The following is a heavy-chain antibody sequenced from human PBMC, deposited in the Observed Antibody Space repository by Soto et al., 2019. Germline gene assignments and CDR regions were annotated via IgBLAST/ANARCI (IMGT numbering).Heavy chain of an antibody. D-gene: IGHD4-17*01. V-gene: IGHV4-34*01. CDR2: INHSGST. CDR3: ARGGGDYREDWFDP. CDR1: GGSFSGYY. J-gene: IGHJ5*02. Sequence: QVQLQQWGAGLLKPSETLSLTCAVYGGSFSGYYWSWIRQPPGKGLEWIGEINHSGSTNYNPSLKSRVTISVDTSKSQFSLTLSSVTAADTAVDYCARGGGDYREDWFDPWGEGTLVTVSS.